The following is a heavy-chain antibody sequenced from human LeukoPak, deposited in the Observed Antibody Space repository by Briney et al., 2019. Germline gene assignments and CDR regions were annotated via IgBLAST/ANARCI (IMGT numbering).Heavy chain of an antibody. Sequence: QSGGSLRLSCAASGFTFSSYAMHWVRQAPGKGLEWVAVISYDGSNKYYADSVKGRFTISRDNSKNTLYLQMNSLRAEDTAVYYCARGSVYCTNGVCYTYYMDVWGKGTTVTVSS. CDR3: ARGSVYCTNGVCYTYYMDV. D-gene: IGHD2-8*01. J-gene: IGHJ6*03. CDR1: GFTFSSYA. CDR2: ISYDGSNK. V-gene: IGHV3-30-3*01.